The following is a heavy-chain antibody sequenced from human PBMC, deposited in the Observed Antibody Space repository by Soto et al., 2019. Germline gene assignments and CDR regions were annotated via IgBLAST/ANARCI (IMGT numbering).Heavy chain of an antibody. V-gene: IGHV1-18*04. CDR3: SRARYCTIPSFYNHYYYGMDI. J-gene: IGHJ6*02. Sequence: QEQLVQSGGEVKKPGASVRVSCKASGYTFTKYGITWVRQAHGQGLEWMGWIGVYNGKTNYARKLQGRVIMNADTSASTAYMEQRSLRSDDTAVYYCSRARYCTIPSFYNHYYYGMDIWDQGTTVSVSS. CDR1: GYTFTKYG. CDR2: IGVYNGKT. D-gene: IGHD2-2*02.